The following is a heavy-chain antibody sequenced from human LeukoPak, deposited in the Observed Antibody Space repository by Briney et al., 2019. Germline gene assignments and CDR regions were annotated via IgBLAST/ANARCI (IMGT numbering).Heavy chain of an antibody. CDR1: GYTLTELS. Sequence: ASVKVSCKVSGYTLTELSMHWVRQAPGKGLEWMGGFDPEDGETIYAQKFQGRVTMTEDTSTDTAYMELSSLRSKDTAVYYCATDPRSNIPFDEYWGQGTLVTVSS. CDR2: FDPEDGET. CDR3: ATDPRSNIPFDEY. J-gene: IGHJ4*02. V-gene: IGHV1-24*01. D-gene: IGHD2-8*01.